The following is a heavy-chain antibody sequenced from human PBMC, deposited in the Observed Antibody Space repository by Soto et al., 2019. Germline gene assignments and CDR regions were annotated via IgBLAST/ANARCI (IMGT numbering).Heavy chain of an antibody. V-gene: IGHV1-3*01. D-gene: IGHD4-17*01. J-gene: IGHJ5*02. CDR3: ARYGDYGWFDP. CDR1: GYTFTSYA. Sequence: ASVKVSCKASGYTFTSYAMHWVRQAPGQRLEWMGWINAGNGNTKYSQKFQGRVTITRDTSATTAYMELSSLRSEDTAVYYCARYGDYGWFDPWGQGTLVTVSS. CDR2: INAGNGNT.